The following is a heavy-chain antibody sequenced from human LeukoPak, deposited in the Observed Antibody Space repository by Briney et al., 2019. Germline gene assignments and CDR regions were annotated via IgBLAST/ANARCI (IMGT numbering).Heavy chain of an antibody. D-gene: IGHD3-10*01. CDR1: GFTFANSW. V-gene: IGHV3-7*01. CDR2: MNPDGSVK. CDR3: ARDPNHGVLDY. J-gene: IGHJ4*02. Sequence: GGSLRLSCATSGFTFANSWMTWVRQAPGKGLEWVGDMNPDGSVKAYVDSVKGRFTMSRDNTENSVYLQMNSLRVDDTAIYYCARDPNHGVLDYWGQGTPVTVSS.